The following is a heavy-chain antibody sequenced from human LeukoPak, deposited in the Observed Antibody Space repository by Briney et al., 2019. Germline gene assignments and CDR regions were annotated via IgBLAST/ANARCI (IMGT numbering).Heavy chain of an antibody. V-gene: IGHV3-30*18. J-gene: IGHJ4*02. D-gene: IGHD7-27*01. CDR2: ISHDGIKT. CDR1: GFTFSNYD. CDR3: AKDGNWARFEN. Sequence: PGGSLRLSCAASGFTFSNYDMHWVRLAPGKGLEWVAVISHDGIKTYYIDSVKGRFTISRDNSKNTLYLQMNSPRAEDTAAYYCAKDGNWARFENWGQGTLVTVSS.